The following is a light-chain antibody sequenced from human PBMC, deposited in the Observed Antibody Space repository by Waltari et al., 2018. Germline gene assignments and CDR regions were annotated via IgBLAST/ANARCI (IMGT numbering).Light chain of an antibody. J-gene: IGKJ1*01. CDR1: QSINSFY. Sequence: EIVFTQSPGTLSLPPGDRGPLSCRASQSINSFYFAWYQQKPGQAPSLLIYDTSTRATGVPDRFTGSGSGTDFALTISRLEPEDFAVYYWQQYGNSRTFGQGTKVEIK. CDR3: QQYGNSRT. CDR2: DTS. V-gene: IGKV3-20*01.